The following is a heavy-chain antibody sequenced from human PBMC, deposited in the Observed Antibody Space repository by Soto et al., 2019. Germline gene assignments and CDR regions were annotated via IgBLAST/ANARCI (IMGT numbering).Heavy chain of an antibody. J-gene: IGHJ4*02. D-gene: IGHD3-22*01. CDR2: IIPIFGTA. Sequence: QVQLVQSGAEVKKPGSSVKVSCKASGGTFSSYAISWVRQAPGQGLEWMGGIIPIFGTANYAQKFQGRVTITADESTSTAYMELSSLISEDTAVYYCARDGGYYDSSGYYLDYWGQGTLVTVSS. CDR1: GGTFSSYA. V-gene: IGHV1-69*01. CDR3: ARDGGYYDSSGYYLDY.